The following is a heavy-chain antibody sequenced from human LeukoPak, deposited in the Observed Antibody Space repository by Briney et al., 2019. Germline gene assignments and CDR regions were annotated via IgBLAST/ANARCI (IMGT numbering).Heavy chain of an antibody. CDR3: ARGGPVDY. Sequence: SETLSLTCAVYGGSFSGYYWSWIRQPPGEGLEWIGEINHSGSTNYNPSLKSRVTISVDTSKNQFSLKLSSVTAADTAVYYCARGGPVDYWGQGTLVTVSS. V-gene: IGHV4-34*01. J-gene: IGHJ4*02. CDR1: GGSFSGYY. CDR2: INHSGST.